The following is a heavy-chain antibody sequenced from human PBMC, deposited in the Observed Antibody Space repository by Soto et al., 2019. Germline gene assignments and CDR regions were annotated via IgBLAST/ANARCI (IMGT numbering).Heavy chain of an antibody. D-gene: IGHD3-22*01. CDR2: VGTNNPNT. V-gene: IGHV1-18*01. CDR3: ASERSTDISAYYSFAY. Sequence: QVQMVQSGPEVKMPGASVKVSCKTSGYTFTAYGLARLRQAPGQRPEWMGWVGTNNPNTNYAQKLQGRVTMTTDRSTTTTYMELRSLRSDDTAAYYCASERSTDISAYYSFAYWGQGTLVTVSS. J-gene: IGHJ4*02. CDR1: GYTFTAYG.